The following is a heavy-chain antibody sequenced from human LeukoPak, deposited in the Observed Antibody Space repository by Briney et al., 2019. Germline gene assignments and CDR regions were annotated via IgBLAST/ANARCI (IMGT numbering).Heavy chain of an antibody. CDR1: GGTFSSDA. D-gene: IGHD1-26*01. V-gene: IGHV1-46*01. Sequence: ASVKVSCKASGGTFSSDAISWVRQAPGQGLEWMGIINPSGGSTSYAQKFRGRVTMTRDTSTSTVYMELSSLRSEDTAVYYCARDRIVGATSYYYYGMDVWGQGTTVTVSS. J-gene: IGHJ6*02. CDR2: INPSGGST. CDR3: ARDRIVGATSYYYYGMDV.